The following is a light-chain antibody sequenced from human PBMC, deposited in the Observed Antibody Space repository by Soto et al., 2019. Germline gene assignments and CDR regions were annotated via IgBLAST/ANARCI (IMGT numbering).Light chain of an antibody. V-gene: IGKV3-15*01. J-gene: IGKJ1*01. CDR3: HEYNTWPWT. CDR1: QSLSNN. Sequence: EIVLTQSPGTLSLSPGERATLSCRASQSLSNNIYLAWYQQKPGQAPRVLIYGASTRAAGIPARFSGSGSGTEFILTISSLQSEDFAVYYCHEYNTWPWTFGQGTKVDI. CDR2: GAS.